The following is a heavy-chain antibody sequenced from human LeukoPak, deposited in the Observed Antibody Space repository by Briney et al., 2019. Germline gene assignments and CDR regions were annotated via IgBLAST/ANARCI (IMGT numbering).Heavy chain of an antibody. Sequence: GGSLRLSCPSSEITFSSYWMSWVRQPPGKGLEWVANIKQDGSEKYYVDSLKGRFTISRDNAKNSLYLQMNSLRVEDTAVYYCATSQTTSGRYGNAFDIWGQGTMVTVSS. CDR1: EITFSSYW. D-gene: IGHD6-19*01. CDR3: ATSQTTSGRYGNAFDI. J-gene: IGHJ3*02. V-gene: IGHV3-7*01. CDR2: IKQDGSEK.